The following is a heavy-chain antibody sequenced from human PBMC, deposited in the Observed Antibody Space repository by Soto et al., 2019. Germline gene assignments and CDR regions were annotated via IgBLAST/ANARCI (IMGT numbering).Heavy chain of an antibody. D-gene: IGHD3-3*01. CDR2: MNPNSGNT. J-gene: IGHJ4*02. V-gene: IGHV1-8*01. CDR1: GYTFTSYD. Sequence: GASVKVSCKASGYTFTSYDINWVRQATGQGLEWMGWMNPNSGNTGYAQKFQGRVTMTRNTSISTAYMELSSLRSEDTAVYYCARVRAGIRFLEWSRYYFDYWGQGTLVPVSS. CDR3: ARVRAGIRFLEWSRYYFDY.